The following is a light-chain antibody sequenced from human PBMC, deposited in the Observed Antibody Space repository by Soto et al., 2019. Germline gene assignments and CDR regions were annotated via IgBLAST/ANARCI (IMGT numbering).Light chain of an antibody. Sequence: DIQLTQSPSSLSASVGDRVTITCRASQGISNYVAWYQQKPGKVPKLLIYAASALQLGVPSRFSGSGSGTDFTLTISSLQPEDVATYYCQKYNGALWTFGQGTTVEIK. CDR1: QGISNY. CDR3: QKYNGALWT. V-gene: IGKV1-27*01. CDR2: AAS. J-gene: IGKJ1*01.